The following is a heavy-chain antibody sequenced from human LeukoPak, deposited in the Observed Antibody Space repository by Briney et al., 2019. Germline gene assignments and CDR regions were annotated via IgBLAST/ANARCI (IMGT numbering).Heavy chain of an antibody. CDR3: ASVGEYYYDSSGYYYLDY. CDR2: ISSSSSYI. D-gene: IGHD3-22*01. J-gene: IGHJ4*02. V-gene: IGHV3-21*01. Sequence: GGSLRLSCAASGFTFSSYSRNWVRQAPGKGLEWVSSISSSSSYIYYADSVKGRFTISRDNAKNSLYLQMNSLRAEDTAVYYCASVGEYYYDSSGYYYLDYWGQGTLVTVSS. CDR1: GFTFSSYS.